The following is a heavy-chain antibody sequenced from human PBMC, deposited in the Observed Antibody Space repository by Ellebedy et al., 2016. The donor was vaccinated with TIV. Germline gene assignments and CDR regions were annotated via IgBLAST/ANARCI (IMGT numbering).Heavy chain of an antibody. J-gene: IGHJ5*02. CDR1: GFTFSDHA. D-gene: IGHD1-26*01. CDR3: AGEVGSRQLNP. CDR2: ISYTGGSQ. Sequence: GESLKISCAVSGFTFSDHAMHWVRQAPGKGLEWVGTISYTGGSQNYADSVKGRFTISRDNSKNTLYLQMNSLRAEDTAVYYCAGEVGSRQLNPWGQGTQVTVFS. V-gene: IGHV3-30-3*01.